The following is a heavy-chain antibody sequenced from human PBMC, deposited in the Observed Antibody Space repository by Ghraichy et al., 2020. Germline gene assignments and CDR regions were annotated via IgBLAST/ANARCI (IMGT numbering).Heavy chain of an antibody. D-gene: IGHD6-19*01. CDR3: ARVFDGVPQYSSGWYSDY. J-gene: IGHJ4*02. Sequence: GESLNISCTASGFIFGDYTMSWFRQAPGKGLEWVTFIRSKASGGTTEYAASVKGRFTISRDDSKSAAYLQMNSLKTEDIAVYYCARVFDGVPQYSSGWYSDYWGQGTLVTVSS. CDR1: GFIFGDYT. V-gene: IGHV3-49*03. CDR2: IRSKASGGTT.